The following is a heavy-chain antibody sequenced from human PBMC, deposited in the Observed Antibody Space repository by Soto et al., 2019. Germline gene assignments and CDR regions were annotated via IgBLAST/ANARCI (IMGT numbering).Heavy chain of an antibody. J-gene: IGHJ4*02. Sequence: ASVKVSCKASGYTFTSYGISWVRQAPGQGLEWMGWISAYNGNTNYAQKLQGRVTMTTDTSTSTAYMELRSLRSDDTAVYYCATDPSTRDFWSRYYNYWGQGTLVTVSS. CDR3: ATDPSTRDFWSRYYNY. V-gene: IGHV1-18*04. CDR2: ISAYNGNT. CDR1: GYTFTSYG. D-gene: IGHD3-3*01.